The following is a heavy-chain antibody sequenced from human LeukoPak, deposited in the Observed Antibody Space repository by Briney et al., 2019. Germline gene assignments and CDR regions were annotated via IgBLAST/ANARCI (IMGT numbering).Heavy chain of an antibody. CDR1: GFTFDDYA. Sequence: GGSLRLSCAASGFTFDDYAMHWVRQAPGKGLEWVSGISWNSGSIGQADSVKGRFTISRDNAKNSLYLQMNSLRAEDTALYYCAKGDCSGGSCYPYYYGMDVWGQGTTVTVSS. CDR3: AKGDCSGGSCYPYYYGMDV. J-gene: IGHJ6*02. V-gene: IGHV3-9*01. CDR2: ISWNSGSI. D-gene: IGHD2-15*01.